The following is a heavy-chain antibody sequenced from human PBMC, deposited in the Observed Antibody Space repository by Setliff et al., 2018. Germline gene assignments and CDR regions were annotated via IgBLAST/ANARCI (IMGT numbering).Heavy chain of an antibody. J-gene: IGHJ4*02. D-gene: IGHD1-26*01. CDR2: IFPTGTT. V-gene: IGHV4-61*02. Sequence: SETLSLTCTVSGDSITSGSVYWSWIRQPAGKGLEWIGRIFPTGTTNYNPDLKSRVTMSVDTSKKRFSLMLRSVTAADTAVYFCARDNTIVGATDYWGQGTLVTVSS. CDR3: ARDNTIVGATDY. CDR1: GDSITSGSVY.